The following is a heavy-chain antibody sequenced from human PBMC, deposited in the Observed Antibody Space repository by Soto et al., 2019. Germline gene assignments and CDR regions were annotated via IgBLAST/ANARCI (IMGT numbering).Heavy chain of an antibody. Sequence: VQLVQSGAEVKKPGASVKISCKASGYTFTTNFIHWIRQAPGQGLEWVGIISPGGGTTVYAQKFQGRVTMTRDTSTSTVYMELRNLRSEDTAVFYCARVHYDSDAFDFWGQGTMVIVSS. V-gene: IGHV1-46*03. J-gene: IGHJ3*01. CDR2: ISPGGGTT. D-gene: IGHD3-22*01. CDR1: GYTFTTNF. CDR3: ARVHYDSDAFDF.